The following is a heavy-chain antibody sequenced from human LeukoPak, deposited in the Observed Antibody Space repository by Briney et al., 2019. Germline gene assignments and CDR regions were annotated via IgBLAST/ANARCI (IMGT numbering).Heavy chain of an antibody. J-gene: IGHJ4*02. V-gene: IGHV3-7*01. Sequence: PGGSLRLSCAASGFTFSSYWMTWVRQAPGKGLEWVANIKQDGSEKYYVDSVKGRFTISRDNAKNSLYLQMNSLRAEDTAVYYCARETGSWNFDYLGQGTLVTVSS. CDR2: IKQDGSEK. CDR3: ARETGSWNFDY. D-gene: IGHD6-13*01. CDR1: GFTFSSYW.